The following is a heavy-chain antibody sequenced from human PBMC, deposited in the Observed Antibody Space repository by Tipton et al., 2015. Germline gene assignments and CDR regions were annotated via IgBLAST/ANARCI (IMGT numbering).Heavy chain of an antibody. CDR1: GGSISSYY. CDR2: IYYSGST. D-gene: IGHD2-21*02. J-gene: IGHJ4*02. CDR3: ARTRGVQSSDWEVH. V-gene: IGHV4-59*01. Sequence: TLSLTCTVSGGSISSYYWSWIRQPPGKGLEWIGNIYYSGSTKYNPSLKNRVTISVDTSENRFSLRLTSVTAADTAMYYCARTRGVQSSDWEVHWGQGILVNVSS.